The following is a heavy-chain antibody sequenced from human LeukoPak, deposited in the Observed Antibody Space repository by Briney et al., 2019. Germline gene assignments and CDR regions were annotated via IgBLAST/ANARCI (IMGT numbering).Heavy chain of an antibody. J-gene: IGHJ5*01. D-gene: IGHD4-17*01. Sequence: GGSLGLSCVVSGLIFSDAWMSWVRQAPGKGLEWVGRITSGGTTDYAAPVKGRFSISRDNSRNMFYLQMNSLKPEDTAIYYCSWLATVQTVDSWGQGTLVTVSS. CDR3: SWLATVQTVDS. CDR2: ITSGGTT. V-gene: IGHV3-15*01. CDR1: GLIFSDAW.